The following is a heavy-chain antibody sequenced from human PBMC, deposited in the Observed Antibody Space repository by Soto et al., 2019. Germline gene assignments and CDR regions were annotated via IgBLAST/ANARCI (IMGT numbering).Heavy chain of an antibody. CDR2: INHSGST. D-gene: IGHD3-3*02. Sequence: SEPLSLTCAVYVGSFSGDYWSWIRQPPGKGLEWIGEINHSGSTNYNPSLKSRVTISVDTSKNQFSLKLSSVTAADTAVYYCARGRRIFGVVIDSDPWGQGTLVTVS. CDR1: VGSFSGDY. J-gene: IGHJ5*02. V-gene: IGHV4-34*01. CDR3: ARGRRIFGVVIDSDP.